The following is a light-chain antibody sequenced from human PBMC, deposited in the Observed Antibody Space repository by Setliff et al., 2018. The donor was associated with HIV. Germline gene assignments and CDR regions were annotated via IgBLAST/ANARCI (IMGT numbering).Light chain of an antibody. CDR2: DVS. V-gene: IGLV2-14*03. CDR3: SSYTNSNTYV. CDR1: SSDVGVYDY. Sequence: QSVLAQPASVSGSPGQSLIISCTGTSSDVGVYDYVSWYQHHPGKAPKLIIFDVSNRPSGFSNRFSGSKSGNTASLTISGLQTEDEADYYCSSYTNSNTYVFGTGTKVTVL. J-gene: IGLJ1*01.